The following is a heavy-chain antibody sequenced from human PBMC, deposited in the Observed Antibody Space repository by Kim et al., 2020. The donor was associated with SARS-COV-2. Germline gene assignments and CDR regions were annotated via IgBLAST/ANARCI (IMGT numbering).Heavy chain of an antibody. CDR3: ARAGDAGVVDY. CDR1: GFTFNTYT. CDR2: ISSGSRSI. D-gene: IGHD2-21*01. V-gene: IGHV3-21*01. J-gene: IGHJ4*01. Sequence: GGSLRLFCAASGFTFNTYTMSWVRQAPGKGLEWLSSISSGSRSIYYADSVQGRFTISRDNAKNSLYLQMNRLRADDTSVYYCARAGDAGVVDY.